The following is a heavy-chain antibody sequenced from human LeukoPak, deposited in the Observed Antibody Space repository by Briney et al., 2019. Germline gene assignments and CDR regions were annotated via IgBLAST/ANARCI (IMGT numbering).Heavy chain of an antibody. V-gene: IGHV3-30-3*01. CDR2: ISYDGSNK. Sequence: SGGSLRLSCAASGFTFSNYPMHWVRQAPGKGLEWVAVISYDGSNKYYADSVKGRFTISRDNAKNSLYLQMNSLRVEDSGVYYCARSAIGEGPDYWGQGTLVTVSS. CDR3: ARSAIGEGPDY. CDR1: GFTFSNYP. J-gene: IGHJ4*02. D-gene: IGHD3-10*01.